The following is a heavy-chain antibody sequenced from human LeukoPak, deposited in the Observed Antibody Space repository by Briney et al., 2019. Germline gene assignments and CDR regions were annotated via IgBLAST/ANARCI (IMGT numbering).Heavy chain of an antibody. CDR1: GFTFSNYA. CDR3: AKGTISVLDY. J-gene: IGHJ4*02. D-gene: IGHD2-21*01. Sequence: PGGSLRLSCAASGFTFSNYAMSWVRQAPGKGLEWVSGISAGGSTTFYADSVRGRFTISRDNSKNTLFLQMNSLRAEDAALYYCAKGTISVLDYWGQGTLVATVSS. CDR2: ISAGGSTT. V-gene: IGHV3-23*01.